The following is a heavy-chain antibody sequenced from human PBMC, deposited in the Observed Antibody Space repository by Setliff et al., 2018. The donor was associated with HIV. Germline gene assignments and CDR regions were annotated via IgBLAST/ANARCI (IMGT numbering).Heavy chain of an antibody. CDR1: GYSISSGYY. CDR3: ARGRTQWPNYNYFDP. D-gene: IGHD6-19*01. CDR2: IYHSGTT. Sequence: SETLSLTCAVSGYSISSGYYWGWIRQTPGKGLEWIGSIYHSGTTYYNPSLRSRVTISVDTSKSQFSLKLSSLTAAGTAVYYCARGRTQWPNYNYFDPWGLGTLVTVSS. V-gene: IGHV4-38-2*01. J-gene: IGHJ5*02.